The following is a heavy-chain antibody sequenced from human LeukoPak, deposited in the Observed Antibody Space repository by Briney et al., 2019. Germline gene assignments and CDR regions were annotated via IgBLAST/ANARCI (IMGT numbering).Heavy chain of an antibody. CDR3: ARRWNYGRNYYIDV. V-gene: IGHV4-34*01. J-gene: IGHJ6*03. CDR1: GGSFSNYY. Sequence: ASETLSLTCAVYGGSFSNYYWSWIRQPPGKGLEWIGEINDSGRINYNPSLLSRVTVSADPSKNQFSLSLTSVTATDTAVYYCARRWNYGRNYYIDVWGKGATVSVSS. CDR2: INDSGRI. D-gene: IGHD1-7*01.